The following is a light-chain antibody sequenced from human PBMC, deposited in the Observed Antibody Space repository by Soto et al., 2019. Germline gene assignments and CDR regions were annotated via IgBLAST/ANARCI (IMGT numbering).Light chain of an antibody. V-gene: IGKV3-15*01. J-gene: IGKJ3*01. CDR3: QQYNIWRSIT. CDR1: QSVRNK. CDR2: DTS. Sequence: EIVVTQSPATLSVSPVERVTLSCMASQSVRNKVAWYQQKPGQTPRVIIYDTSTRAADIPARFSGSGYGTYFTLTISSLQSEDFAVYYCQQYNIWRSITFGPGTKVDNK.